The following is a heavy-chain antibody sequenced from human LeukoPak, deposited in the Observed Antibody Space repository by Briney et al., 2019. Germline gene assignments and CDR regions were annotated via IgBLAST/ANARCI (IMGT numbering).Heavy chain of an antibody. J-gene: IGHJ4*02. Sequence: PGGSLRLSCAASGFTFSSYGMHWVRQAPGKGLEWVAFIRYDGSNKYYADSVKGRFTISRDNSKNTLYLQMNSLRAEDTAVYYCAKERGPYCGGDCYPLDYWGQGTLVTVSS. CDR3: AKERGPYCGGDCYPLDY. CDR2: IRYDGSNK. CDR1: GFTFSSYG. D-gene: IGHD2-21*01. V-gene: IGHV3-30*02.